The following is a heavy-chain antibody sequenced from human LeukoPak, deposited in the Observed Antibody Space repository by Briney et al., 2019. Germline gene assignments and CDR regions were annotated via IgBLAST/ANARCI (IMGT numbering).Heavy chain of an antibody. CDR1: GGSISSGSYY. CDR3: ARGISWGYSSRLYYMDV. J-gene: IGHJ6*03. CDR2: IHTNGNT. V-gene: IGHV4-61*02. Sequence: SQTLSLTCTVSGGSISSGSYYWSWIRQPAGKGLEWIGRIHTNGNTNYNPSLNTGVTISVDTSKNQFSLKLSSVTAADTAVYYCARGISWGYSSRLYYMDVWGKGTTVTVSS. D-gene: IGHD6-13*01.